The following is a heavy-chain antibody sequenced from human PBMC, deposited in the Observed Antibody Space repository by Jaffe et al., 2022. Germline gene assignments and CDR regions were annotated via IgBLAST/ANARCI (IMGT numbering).Heavy chain of an antibody. CDR2: IYYSGST. CDR3: ARHSVAYGSGSYYSGSSYMNWFDP. D-gene: IGHD3-10*01. CDR1: GGSISSSSYY. J-gene: IGHJ5*02. Sequence: QLQLQESGPGLVKPSETLSLTCTVSGGSISSSSYYWGWIRQPPGKGLEWIGSIYYSGSTYYNPSLKSRVTISVDTSKNQFSLKLSSVTAADTAVYYCARHSVAYGSGSYYSGSSYMNWFDPWGQGTLVTVSS. V-gene: IGHV4-39*01.